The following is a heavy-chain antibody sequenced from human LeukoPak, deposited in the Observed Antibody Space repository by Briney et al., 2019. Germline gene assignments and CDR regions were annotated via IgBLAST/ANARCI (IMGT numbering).Heavy chain of an antibody. CDR2: IFQSGHT. Sequence: SETLSLTCTVSGGSISSDYWSWMRQPPGKGLEWTGSIFQSGHTYYSPSLKSRVTISVDTSNNRFSLSLSAVTAADTAIYYCARDTRTAQGFDYWGQGILVTVSS. J-gene: IGHJ4*02. CDR1: GGSISSDY. CDR3: ARDTRTAQGFDY. D-gene: IGHD2-15*01. V-gene: IGHV4-38-2*02.